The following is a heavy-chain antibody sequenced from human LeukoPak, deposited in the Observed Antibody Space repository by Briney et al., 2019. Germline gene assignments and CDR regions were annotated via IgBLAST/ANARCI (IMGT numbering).Heavy chain of an antibody. V-gene: IGHV3-7*01. D-gene: IGHD6-19*01. Sequence: GGSLRLSCAASGFTFSSCWISWVRQAPGKGLEWVANIKQDGSEKYYVDSVKGRFTISRDNAKNSLYLQMNSLRANDTAVYYCASGYSSGWYVIDYWGQGTLVTVSS. J-gene: IGHJ4*02. CDR3: ASGYSSGWYVIDY. CDR2: IKQDGSEK. CDR1: GFTFSSCW.